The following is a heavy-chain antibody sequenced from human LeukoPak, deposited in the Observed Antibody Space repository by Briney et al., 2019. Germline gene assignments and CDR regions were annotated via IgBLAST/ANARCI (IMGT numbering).Heavy chain of an antibody. V-gene: IGHV5-51*01. CDR1: GCSFTSYW. Sequence: GESLKISCKGSGCSFTSYWIGWVRQMPGKGLERIGIIYPGDSDTRYSPSFQGQVTISADKSISTAYLQWSSLKASDTAMYYCARILSHSGSWYYFDYWGQGTLVTVSS. J-gene: IGHJ4*02. CDR2: IYPGDSDT. D-gene: IGHD6-13*01. CDR3: ARILSHSGSWYYFDY.